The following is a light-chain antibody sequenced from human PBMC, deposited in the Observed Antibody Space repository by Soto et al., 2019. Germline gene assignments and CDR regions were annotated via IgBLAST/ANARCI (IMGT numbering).Light chain of an antibody. J-gene: IGKJ1*01. CDR1: ESIRTW. CDR3: QQYNNYPRT. Sequence: EIQMTQSPSTLSACIGDRVTITCRASESIRTWLAWYQHKPGKAPKFLIYDASSLESGVPSRFSGSGSGTEFTLTISNLQPDDFATYFCQQYNNYPRTFGQGTKVDI. CDR2: DAS. V-gene: IGKV1-5*01.